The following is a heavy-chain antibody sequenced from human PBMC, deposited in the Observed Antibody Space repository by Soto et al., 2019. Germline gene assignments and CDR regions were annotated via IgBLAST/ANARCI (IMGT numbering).Heavy chain of an antibody. CDR1: GYTFTSCG. D-gene: IGHD2-15*01. CDR2: ISAYNGNT. CDR3: ARDSPSTVVTVISAFDI. J-gene: IGHJ3*02. V-gene: IGHV1-18*01. Sequence: ASVKVSCKASGYTFTSCGISWVRQAPGQGLEWMGWISAYNGNTNYAQKLQGRVTMTTDTSTSTAYMELRSLRSDDTAVYYCARDSPSTVVTVISAFDIWGQGTMVTVS.